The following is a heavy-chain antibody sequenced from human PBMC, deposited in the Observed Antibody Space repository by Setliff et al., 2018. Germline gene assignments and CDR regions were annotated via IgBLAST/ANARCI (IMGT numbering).Heavy chain of an antibody. D-gene: IGHD3-3*01. Sequence: SETLSLTCAVYGGSFSGYYWSWIRQPPGKGLEWIGEINHSGSTNYNPSLKSRVTISVDTSKNQFSLKLSSVTAADTAVYYCARQGGWYYNFWSGYFDYWGQGTRVTVS. CDR2: INHSGST. J-gene: IGHJ4*02. CDR3: ARQGGWYYNFWSGYFDY. CDR1: GGSFSGYY. V-gene: IGHV4-34*01.